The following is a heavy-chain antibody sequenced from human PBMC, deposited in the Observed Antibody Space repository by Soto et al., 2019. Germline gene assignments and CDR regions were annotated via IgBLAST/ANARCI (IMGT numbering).Heavy chain of an antibody. CDR3: ARYIPGVRYYGMDV. CDR2: IGESGTPT. Sequence: PGXSLRLAGAASGFTFSSYAITGVFQAPGKGLEWVSLIGESGTPTYYADSVKGRFTISRDNSGNTLFLEMYSLRAEDTAVYYCARYIPGVRYYGMDVWGQGTTVTVSS. V-gene: IGHV3-23*01. J-gene: IGHJ6*02. CDR1: GFTFSSYA. D-gene: IGHD5-18*01.